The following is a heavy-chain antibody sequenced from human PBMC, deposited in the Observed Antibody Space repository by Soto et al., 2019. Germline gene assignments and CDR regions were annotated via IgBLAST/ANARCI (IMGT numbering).Heavy chain of an antibody. Sequence: PGGSLRLSCAASGFSFSNHGMHWVRQAPGKGLEWVAVIWYDGSNKFYAESVRGRFTISRENSKNTVFLEMNSLRADDTGVYYCARDEFGTVDYWGQGTLVTVSS. J-gene: IGHJ4*02. D-gene: IGHD3-16*01. CDR2: IWYDGSNK. CDR3: ARDEFGTVDY. CDR1: GFSFSNHG. V-gene: IGHV3-33*01.